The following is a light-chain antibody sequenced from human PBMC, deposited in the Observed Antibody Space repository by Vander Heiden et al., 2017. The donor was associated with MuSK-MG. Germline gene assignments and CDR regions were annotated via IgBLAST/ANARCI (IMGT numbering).Light chain of an antibody. CDR1: QSLRHGTGYTY. Sequence: DIVVTQSPLSLSVTPGEPASISCRSSQSLRHGTGYTYLDWYLQKPEQSTQLLIYLVSKRACRVPGRFSGSGSGTDFTLRSSRVEAEDVGVYYCVQGLRMWTFGQGTKVEIK. CDR2: LVS. CDR3: VQGLRMWT. V-gene: IGKV2-28*01. J-gene: IGKJ1*01.